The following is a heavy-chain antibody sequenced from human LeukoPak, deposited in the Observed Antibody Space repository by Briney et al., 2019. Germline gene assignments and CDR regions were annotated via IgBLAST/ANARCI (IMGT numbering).Heavy chain of an antibody. J-gene: IGHJ1*01. V-gene: IGHV1-24*01. D-gene: IGHD4-17*01. CDR1: GYTLTELS. CDR3: ATALLTTVTFQH. CDR2: FDPEDGET. Sequence: GASVKVFCKVSGYTLTELSMHWVRQAPGKGLEWVGGFDPEDGETIYAQKFQGRVTMTEDTSTDTAYMELSSLRSEDTAVYYCATALLTTVTFQHWGQGTRVTVSS.